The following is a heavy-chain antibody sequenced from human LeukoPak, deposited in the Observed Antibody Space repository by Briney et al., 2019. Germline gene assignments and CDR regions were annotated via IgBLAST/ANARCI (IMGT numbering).Heavy chain of an antibody. CDR3: AKGYAEFGELFYYFDY. CDR1: GFTFSSYG. V-gene: IGHV3-23*01. J-gene: IGHJ4*02. CDR2: ISGSGGST. D-gene: IGHD3-10*01. Sequence: GGTLRLSCAASGFTFSSYGMSWVRQAPGKGLEWVSAISGSGGSTYYADSVKGRFTISRDNSKNTLYLQMNSLRAEDTAVYYCAKGYAEFGELFYYFDYWGQGTLVTVSS.